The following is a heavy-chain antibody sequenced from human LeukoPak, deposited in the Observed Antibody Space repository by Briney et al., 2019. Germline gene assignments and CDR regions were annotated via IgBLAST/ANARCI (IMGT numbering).Heavy chain of an antibody. V-gene: IGHV4-59*08. CDR1: GASISSYY. CDR3: ARSEINDYMNY. CDR2: IYYSGST. J-gene: IGHJ4*02. D-gene: IGHD4-11*01. Sequence: SETLSLTCTVSGASISSYYWSWIRQPPGKGLECIGYIYYSGSTNYNPSLKSRVTISVDTSKNQFSLKMTSVTAADTAFYFCARSEINDYMNYWGQGMPVTVSS.